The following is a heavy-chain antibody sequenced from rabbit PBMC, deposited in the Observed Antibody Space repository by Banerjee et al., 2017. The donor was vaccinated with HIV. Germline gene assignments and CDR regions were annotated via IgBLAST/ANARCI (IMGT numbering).Heavy chain of an antibody. Sequence: QEQLEESGGGLVKPEGSLTLTCTASGFSFSSKYVMCWVRQAPGKGLEWIACINTSSGNTVYASWAKGRFTISKTSTTVTLQMTSLTAADTATYFCARDLAGVIGWNFNLWGPGTLVTVS. V-gene: IGHV1S45*01. J-gene: IGHJ4*01. CDR1: GFSFSSKYV. D-gene: IGHD4-1*01. CDR2: INTSSGNT. CDR3: ARDLAGVIGWNFNL.